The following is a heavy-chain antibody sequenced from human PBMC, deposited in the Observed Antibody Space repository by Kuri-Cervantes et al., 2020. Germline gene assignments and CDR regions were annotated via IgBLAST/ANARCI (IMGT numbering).Heavy chain of an antibody. CDR3: AKAALNNDLGEVFDY. Sequence: GESLKISCAASGFTFSYYDMHWVRQGVGKGLEWVSSIKNGADTDYLGSVKGRFTISRDNSKNTLYLQMNSLRPEDTAVYYCAKAALNNDLGEVFDYWGQGTLVTVSS. V-gene: IGHV3-13*01. D-gene: IGHD4-17*01. CDR2: IKNGADT. J-gene: IGHJ4*02. CDR1: GFTFSYYD.